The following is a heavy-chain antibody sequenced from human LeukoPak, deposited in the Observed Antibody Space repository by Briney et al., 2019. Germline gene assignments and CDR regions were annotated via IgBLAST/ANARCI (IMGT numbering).Heavy chain of an antibody. V-gene: IGHV3-30*18. CDR1: GFTFSSYG. CDR3: AKATVTTRGDYYYYGMDV. CDR2: ISYDGSNK. D-gene: IGHD4-17*01. Sequence: PGGSLRLSCAASGFTFSSYGMHWVRQAPGKGLEWVAVISYDGSNKYYADSVKGRFTISRDNSKNTLYLQMNSLRAEDTAVYYCAKATVTTRGDYYYYGMDVWGQGTTVTVSS. J-gene: IGHJ6*02.